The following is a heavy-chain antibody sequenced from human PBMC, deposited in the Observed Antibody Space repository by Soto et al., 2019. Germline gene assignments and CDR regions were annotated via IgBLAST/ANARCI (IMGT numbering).Heavy chain of an antibody. J-gene: IGHJ4*02. V-gene: IGHV1-69*13. D-gene: IGHD3-10*01. Sequence: SVKVSCKASGGTFSSYRINWVRQAPGQGLEWVGGIVPIYRTADYAQKFQGRVAITADESARTSYMELRSLKSQDTAVYYCVRDSGAKLSRSWGQGTLVTVSS. CDR1: GGTFSSYR. CDR2: IVPIYRTA. CDR3: VRDSGAKLSRS.